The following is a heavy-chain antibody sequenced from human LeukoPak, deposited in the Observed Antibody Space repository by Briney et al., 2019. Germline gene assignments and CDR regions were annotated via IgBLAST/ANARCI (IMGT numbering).Heavy chain of an antibody. CDR3: ARDLGGSYYVDYFDY. CDR1: GGTFSSYA. D-gene: IGHD1-26*01. CDR2: IIPILGIA. V-gene: IGHV1-69*04. Sequence: ASVKVSCKASGGTFSSYAISWVRQAPGQGLEWMGRIIPILGIANYAQKFQGRVTITADKSTSTAYMELSSLRSEDTAVYYCARDLGGSYYVDYFDYWGQGTLVTLSS. J-gene: IGHJ4*02.